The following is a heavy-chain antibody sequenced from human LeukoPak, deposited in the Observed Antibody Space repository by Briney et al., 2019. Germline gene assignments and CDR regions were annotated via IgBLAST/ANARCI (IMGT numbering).Heavy chain of an antibody. V-gene: IGHV3-23*01. D-gene: IGHD6-19*01. CDR3: AKGSASSRPYYFDF. J-gene: IGHJ4*02. CDR1: GFTFNNYA. CDR2: ITGSGDDT. Sequence: GGSLRLSCAASGFTFNNYAMTWVRRAPGKGLEWVSAITGSGDDTFHADSVKGRFTISRDNSKNTLYLQMNSLRAEDTAVYYCAKGSASSRPYYFDFWGQEILVTVST.